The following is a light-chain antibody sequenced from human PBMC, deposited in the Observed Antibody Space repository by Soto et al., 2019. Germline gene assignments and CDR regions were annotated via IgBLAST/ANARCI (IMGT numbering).Light chain of an antibody. CDR1: QTVRHHY. J-gene: IGKJ4*01. CDR2: DAS. CDR3: QQFSSYTLT. V-gene: IGKV3-20*01. Sequence: EIVLMQSPGTMSLSPGVSAALSCRASQTVRHHYLARYQQNPGQAPGLLIYDASSRATGIPDRFSGGGSGTDFTLTISRLEPEDFAVYYCQQFSSYTLTFGGGT.